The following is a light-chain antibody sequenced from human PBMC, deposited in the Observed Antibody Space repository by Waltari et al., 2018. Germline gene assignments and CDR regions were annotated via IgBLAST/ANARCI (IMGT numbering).Light chain of an antibody. CDR1: QSVLYSSNNKNY. J-gene: IGKJ2*02. V-gene: IGKV4-1*01. CDR3: QQYYSTLGT. Sequence: DIVMTQSPDSLAVSLGERATINCKSSQSVLYSSNNKNYLAWYQQKPGQPPKLLIYGASTRESGVPDRFSGSGSGTDFTLTISSLQAEDVAVYYCQQYYSTLGTFGQGTKLEIK. CDR2: GAS.